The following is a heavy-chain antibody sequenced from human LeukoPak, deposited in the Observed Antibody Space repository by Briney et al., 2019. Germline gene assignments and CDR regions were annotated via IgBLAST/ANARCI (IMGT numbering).Heavy chain of an antibody. CDR3: ANEGNYGDYVMDFDY. CDR1: GFTFSTSA. J-gene: IGHJ4*02. V-gene: IGHV3-23*01. Sequence: GGSLRLSCAASGFTFSTSAMNWVRQAPGKGLEWVSHISGAGGSIYYADSVKGRFTISRDNSKNTLYLQMNSLRAEDTAVYYCANEGNYGDYVMDFDYWGQGALVTVSS. CDR2: ISGAGGSI. D-gene: IGHD4-17*01.